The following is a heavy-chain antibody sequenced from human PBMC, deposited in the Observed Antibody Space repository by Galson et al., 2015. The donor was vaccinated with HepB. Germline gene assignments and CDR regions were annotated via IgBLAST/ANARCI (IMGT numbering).Heavy chain of an antibody. V-gene: IGHV3-30*18. D-gene: IGHD5-18*01. CDR3: AKSPMATAIVWYFDF. Sequence: SLRLSCAASGFTFSSYSMHWVRQAPGKGLEWVAVISYDGNNKYYADSAKGRFTISRDNSKNTLYLQMNSLRAEDTAVYYRAKSPMATAIVWYFDFWGQGTLVTVSS. CDR2: ISYDGNNK. CDR1: GFTFSSYS. J-gene: IGHJ4*02.